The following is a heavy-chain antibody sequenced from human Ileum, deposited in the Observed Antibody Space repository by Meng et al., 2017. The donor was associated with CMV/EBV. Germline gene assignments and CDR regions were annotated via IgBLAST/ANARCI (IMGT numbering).Heavy chain of an antibody. D-gene: IGHD2-2*02. CDR2: ISYDGSNK. Sequence: GESLKISCAASGFTFSSYVMHWVRQAPGKGLEWVAVISYDGSNKYYADSVKGRFTISRDNSKNTLYLQMNSLRAEDTAVYYCSRDHFQLLYALFQHWGQGTLVTVSS. J-gene: IGHJ1*01. V-gene: IGHV3-30*04. CDR1: GFTFSSYV. CDR3: SRDHFQLLYALFQH.